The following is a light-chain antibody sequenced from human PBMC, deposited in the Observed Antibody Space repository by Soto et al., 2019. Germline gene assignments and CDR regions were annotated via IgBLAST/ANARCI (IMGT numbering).Light chain of an antibody. CDR1: QSISGW. Sequence: DIQMTQSPSTLSASVGDRVTITCRASQSISGWLAWYQQKPGKAPQLLIYQASSLESGVPSRFSGSGSGTEFTLTISRLQPDDFATYYCQQYLGYTWTFGQGTKVEIK. CDR2: QAS. J-gene: IGKJ1*01. V-gene: IGKV1-5*03. CDR3: QQYLGYTWT.